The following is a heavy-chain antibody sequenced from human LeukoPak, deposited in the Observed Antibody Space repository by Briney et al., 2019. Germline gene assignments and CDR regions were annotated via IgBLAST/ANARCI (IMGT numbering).Heavy chain of an antibody. D-gene: IGHD3-3*01. V-gene: IGHV3-9*01. CDR1: GFTFDDYA. J-gene: IGHJ6*04. CDR3: AKDQDFWSGYSDLALDV. CDR2: ISWNSGSI. Sequence: GGSLRLSCAASGFTFDDYAMHWVRQAPGKGLEWVSGISWNSGSIGYADSEKGRFTISRDNAKNSLYLQMNSLRAEDTALYYCAKDQDFWSGYSDLALDVWGKGTTVTVSS.